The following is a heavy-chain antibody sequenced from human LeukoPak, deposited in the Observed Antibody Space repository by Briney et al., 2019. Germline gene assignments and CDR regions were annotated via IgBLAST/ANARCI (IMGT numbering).Heavy chain of an antibody. CDR3: ARAVFDSSSLSN. D-gene: IGHD6-13*01. Sequence: GGSLRLSCAAAGFTVSGDYMNWVRQAPGKGLEWVSVIQSGGTTYYADSVKGRFTISRDISKNTLYLQMDSLRAEDTAVYYCARAVFDSSSLSNWRQGTLVTVSS. CDR2: IQSGGTT. J-gene: IGHJ4*02. V-gene: IGHV3-53*01. CDR1: GFTVSGDY.